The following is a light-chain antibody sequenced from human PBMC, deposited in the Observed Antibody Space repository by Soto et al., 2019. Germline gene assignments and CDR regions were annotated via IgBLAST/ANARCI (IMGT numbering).Light chain of an antibody. Sequence: EIVMTQSPATLSVSPGERATLSCRASQSVSSALAWYQQKPGQAPRLLIYGASTRATGVPARFSGSGSGTEFTLTITRLMSEDFAVYYCQQYTNWPPTYTFGQGTKLEIK. V-gene: IGKV3-15*01. CDR1: QSVSSA. CDR3: QQYTNWPPTYT. CDR2: GAS. J-gene: IGKJ2*01.